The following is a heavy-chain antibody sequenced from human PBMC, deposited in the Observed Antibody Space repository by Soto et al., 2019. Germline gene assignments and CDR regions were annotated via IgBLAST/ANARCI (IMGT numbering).Heavy chain of an antibody. V-gene: IGHV1-69*13. D-gene: IGHD2-15*01. Sequence: GASVKVSCKASGGTFSSYAISWVRQAPGQGLEWMGGIIPIFGTANYAQKFQGRVTITADESTSTAYMELSSLRFEDTAVYYCARDVDGGSNWFDPWGQGTLVTVSS. CDR1: GGTFSSYA. CDR2: IIPIFGTA. J-gene: IGHJ5*02. CDR3: ARDVDGGSNWFDP.